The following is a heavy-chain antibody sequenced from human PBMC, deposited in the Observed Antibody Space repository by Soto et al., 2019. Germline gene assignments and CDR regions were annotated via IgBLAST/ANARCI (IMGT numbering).Heavy chain of an antibody. V-gene: IGHV1-2*02. CDR2: IGPESGAT. CDR1: GYTFTGHY. CDR3: GRGRSGQRVVFY. J-gene: IGHJ4*02. Sequence: GASVKVSCKASGYTFTGHYIHWVRQAPEQGPEWMGEIGPESGATRYAQKFQGRVTRTRDMSITTVYMELNNLSPDDTAVYYCGRGRSGQRVVFYWGQGTPVTVSS. D-gene: IGHD5-12*01.